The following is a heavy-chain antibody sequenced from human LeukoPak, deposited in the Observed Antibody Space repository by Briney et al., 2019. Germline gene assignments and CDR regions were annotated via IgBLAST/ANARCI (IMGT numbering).Heavy chain of an antibody. J-gene: IGHJ4*02. V-gene: IGHV4-34*01. Sequence: GSLRLSCAASGFTFSSYSMNWVRQPPGKGLEWIGEINHSGSTNYNPSLKSRVTISVDTSKNQFSLKLSSVTAADTAVYYCARGRGSGWYFPLSHWGQGTLVTVSS. CDR2: INHSGST. D-gene: IGHD6-19*01. CDR3: ARGRGSGWYFPLSH. CDR1: GFTFSSYS.